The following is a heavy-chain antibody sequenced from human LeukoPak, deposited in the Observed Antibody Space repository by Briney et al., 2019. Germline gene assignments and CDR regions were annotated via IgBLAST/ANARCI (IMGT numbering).Heavy chain of an antibody. CDR2: IFYSGIT. D-gene: IGHD7-27*01. V-gene: IGHV4-39*01. CDR1: GGSMSNIYY. CDR3: ARTTLTGDPDY. J-gene: IGHJ4*02. Sequence: PSETLSLTCNVSGGSMSNIYYWGWIRQPPGKGLEWIGNIFYSGITYYNPSLRSRVTIAIDTSKSQFSLKLTSVTAADTAVYYCARTTLTGDPDYWGQGTLVTVSS.